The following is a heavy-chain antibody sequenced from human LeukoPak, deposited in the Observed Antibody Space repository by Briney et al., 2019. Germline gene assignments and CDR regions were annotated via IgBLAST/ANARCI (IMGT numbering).Heavy chain of an antibody. CDR3: ARGELAAHRFDY. Sequence: KPSETLSLTCTVSGGSISSSSYYWSWTRQPPGKGLEWIGEINHSGSTNYNPSLKSRVTISVDTSKNQFSLKLSSVTAADTAVYYCARGELAAHRFDYWGQGTLVTVSS. D-gene: IGHD6-6*01. CDR1: GGSISSSSYY. J-gene: IGHJ4*02. V-gene: IGHV4-39*07. CDR2: INHSGST.